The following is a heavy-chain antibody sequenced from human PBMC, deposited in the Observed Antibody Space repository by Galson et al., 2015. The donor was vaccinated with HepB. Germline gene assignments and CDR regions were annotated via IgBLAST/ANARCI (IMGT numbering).Heavy chain of an antibody. D-gene: IGHD2-15*01. V-gene: IGHV3-30*18. J-gene: IGHJ4*02. CDR3: AKDLRDCSGGSCYPADY. CDR2: ISYDGSNK. CDR1: GFTFSSYG. Sequence: SLRLSCAASGFTFSSYGMHWVRQAPGKGLEWVAVISYDGSNKYYADSVKGRFTISRDNSKNTLYLQMNSLRAEDTAVYYCAKDLRDCSGGSCYPADYWGQGTLVTVSS.